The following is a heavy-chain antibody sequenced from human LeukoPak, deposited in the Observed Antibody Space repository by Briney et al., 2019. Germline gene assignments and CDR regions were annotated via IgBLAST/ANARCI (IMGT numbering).Heavy chain of an antibody. V-gene: IGHV3-9*03. J-gene: IGHJ4*02. CDR2: ISWNSGSI. CDR3: AKDHSSGWYGGEYFDY. Sequence: SLRLSCAASGFTFDDYAMHWVRQAPGKGLEWVSGISWNSGSIGYADSVKGRFTISRDNAKNSLYLQMNSLRAEDMALYYCAKDHSSGWYGGEYFDYWGQGTLVTVSS. CDR1: GFTFDDYA. D-gene: IGHD6-19*01.